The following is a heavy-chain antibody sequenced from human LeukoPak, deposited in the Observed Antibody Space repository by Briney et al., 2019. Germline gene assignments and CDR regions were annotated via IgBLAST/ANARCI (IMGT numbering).Heavy chain of an antibody. D-gene: IGHD4-11*01. CDR2: IKEDGSEE. V-gene: IGHV3-7*01. Sequence: GGSLRLSCAASGFTFSSYWMHWVRQAPGKGLEWVANIKEDGSEENYVDSVKGRFTISRDNAKNSLYLQMNSLRADDTAVYYCVRHGGTRVTLVEVYYFDYWGQGTLVTVSS. CDR1: GFTFSSYW. J-gene: IGHJ4*02. CDR3: VRHGGTRVTLVEVYYFDY.